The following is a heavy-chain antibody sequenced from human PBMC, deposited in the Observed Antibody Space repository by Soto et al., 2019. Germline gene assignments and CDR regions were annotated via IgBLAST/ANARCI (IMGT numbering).Heavy chain of an antibody. D-gene: IGHD5-12*01. CDR2: INPNSGGT. CDR1: GYTFTGYY. J-gene: IGHJ5*02. V-gene: IGHV1-2*04. CDR3: ARDIRPTRGYSGYVPPQFDP. Sequence: ASVKVSCKASGYTFTGYYMHWVRQAPGQGLEWMGWINPNSGGTNYAQKFQGWVTMTRDTSISTAYMELSRLRSDDTAVYYCARDIRPTRGYSGYVPPQFDPWGQGTLVTVSS.